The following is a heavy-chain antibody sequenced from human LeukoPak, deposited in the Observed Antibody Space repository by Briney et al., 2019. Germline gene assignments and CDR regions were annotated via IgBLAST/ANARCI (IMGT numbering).Heavy chain of an antibody. D-gene: IGHD3-10*01. Sequence: GGSLRLSCAASGFTFSSYWMSWVCQAPGKGLEWVANIKQDGSEKYYVDSVKGRFTISRDNAKHSLYLQMNSLRAEDTAVYYCARTYGSGSLDYWGQGTLVTVSS. J-gene: IGHJ4*02. CDR1: GFTFSSYW. CDR2: IKQDGSEK. V-gene: IGHV3-7*03. CDR3: ARTYGSGSLDY.